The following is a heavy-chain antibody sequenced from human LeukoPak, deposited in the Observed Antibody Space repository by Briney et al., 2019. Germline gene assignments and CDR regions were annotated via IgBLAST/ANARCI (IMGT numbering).Heavy chain of an antibody. V-gene: IGHV1-8*01. D-gene: IGHD3-10*01. Sequence: GASVKVSLKASVYTFTSYDINWVRQPTGQGLEWVGWMNTNSGNRGYAQKIKGRVTMTRNTSKSTAYMELSSLRSEDTAVYYCARGEHSGRGYYYYYYMDVWGKGTTVTISS. CDR3: ARGEHSGRGYYYYYYMDV. CDR1: VYTFTSYD. CDR2: MNTNSGNR. J-gene: IGHJ6*03.